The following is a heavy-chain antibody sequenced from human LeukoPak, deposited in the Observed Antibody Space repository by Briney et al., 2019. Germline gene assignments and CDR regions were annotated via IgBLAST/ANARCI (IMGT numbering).Heavy chain of an antibody. V-gene: IGHV4-4*07. Sequence: SSETLSLTCTVSGGSINYYYWSWIRQPAGKAPEWIGRIFNTGSTSYNPSLKSRVTISVDTSKNQFSLNLRSVTAADTAVYYCARDICGYNYGCFDPWGQGTLVTVSS. J-gene: IGHJ5*02. CDR1: GGSINYYY. CDR2: IFNTGST. CDR3: ARDICGYNYGCFDP. D-gene: IGHD5-18*01.